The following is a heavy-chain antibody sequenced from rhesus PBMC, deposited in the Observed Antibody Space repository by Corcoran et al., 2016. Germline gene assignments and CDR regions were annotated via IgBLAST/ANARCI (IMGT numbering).Heavy chain of an antibody. J-gene: IGHJ4*01. V-gene: IGHV1-198*02. D-gene: IGHD2-39*02. CDR2: IIPLVGIT. CDR1: GFTFGSYA. CDR3: ARGCSGGVCGDY. Sequence: QVQLVQSGAEVKKPGASVKVSCKASGFTFGSYAISWVRQAPGHGREWMGVIIPLVGITNYGEKFQGRVTITADKSTSTADMELSSLRSEDTAVYYCARGCSGGVCGDYWGQGVLVTVSS.